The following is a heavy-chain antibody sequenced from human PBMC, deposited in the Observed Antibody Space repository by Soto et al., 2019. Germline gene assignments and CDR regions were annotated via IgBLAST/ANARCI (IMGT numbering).Heavy chain of an antibody. Sequence: EVQLVESGGGLVKPGGSLRLSCAASGFSISSAWMNWVRQAPGKGLEWVGRIKTKTQGETTDYPAPVKGRFTISRDDSKNTLYRQMNSLKMEDTAVYYCTTGSVEGYWGQGTLVTVSS. CDR2: IKTKTQGETT. J-gene: IGHJ4*02. CDR3: TTGSVEGY. V-gene: IGHV3-15*07. CDR1: GFSISSAW. D-gene: IGHD3-3*01.